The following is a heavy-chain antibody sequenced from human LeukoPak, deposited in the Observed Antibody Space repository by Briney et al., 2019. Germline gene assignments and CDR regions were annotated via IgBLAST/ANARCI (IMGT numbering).Heavy chain of an antibody. V-gene: IGHV4-38-2*02. D-gene: IGHD3-22*01. CDR3: ARDSSGDSHWFDP. J-gene: IGHJ5*02. CDR1: GYSISSGYY. CDR2: IYHSGST. Sequence: SETLSLTCTVSGYSISSGYYWGWIRQPPGKGLEWIGSIYHSGSTYYNPSLKSRVTISVDTSKNQFSLKLSSVTAADTAVYYWARDSSGDSHWFDPWGQGTLVTVSS.